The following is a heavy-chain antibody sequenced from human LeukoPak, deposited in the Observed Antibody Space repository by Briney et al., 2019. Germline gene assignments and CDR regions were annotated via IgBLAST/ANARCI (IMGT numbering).Heavy chain of an antibody. CDR2: IYYSGGT. D-gene: IGHD1-26*01. J-gene: IGHJ5*02. CDR3: ARGGNYWPQWWFDP. V-gene: IGHV4-59*01. Sequence: SETLSLTCTVSGGSISRYSWTWIRQPPGKGLEWIGYIYYSGGTNSNPSLKSRVTISVDTSKNQFFLNLTSVTPADTAVYYCARGGNYWPQWWFDPWGRGTLVSVSS. CDR1: GGSISRYS.